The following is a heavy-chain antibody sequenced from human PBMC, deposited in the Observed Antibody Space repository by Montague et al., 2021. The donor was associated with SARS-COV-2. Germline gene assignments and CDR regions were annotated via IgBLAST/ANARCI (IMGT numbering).Heavy chain of an antibody. CDR1: GGSISRYS. CDR2: IYYRGSS. J-gene: IGHJ6*02. CDR3: AGGDDKSADYNYYAMDV. Sequence: SETLSLTCTVYGGSISRYSWTWIRQPPGKGLEWIGYIYYRGSSNYNPSLKSRVTISVDTSKNQFSLKLSSVTATDTAIYYCAGGDDKSADYNYYAMDVWGPGTTVTVSS. D-gene: IGHD3-22*01. V-gene: IGHV4-59*01.